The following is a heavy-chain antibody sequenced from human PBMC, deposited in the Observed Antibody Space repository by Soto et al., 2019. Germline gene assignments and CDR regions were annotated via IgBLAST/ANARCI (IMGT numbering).Heavy chain of an antibody. V-gene: IGHV1-3*01. CDR1: GYTFTSYA. J-gene: IGHJ6*02. CDR3: ARSGSYYHYYYGMDV. D-gene: IGHD1-26*01. Sequence: GASVKVSCKASGYTFTSYAMHWVRQAPGQRLEWTGWINAGNGNTKYSQKFQGRVTITRDTSASTAYMELSSLRSEDTAVYYCARSGSYYHYYYGMDVWGQGTTVTSP. CDR2: INAGNGNT.